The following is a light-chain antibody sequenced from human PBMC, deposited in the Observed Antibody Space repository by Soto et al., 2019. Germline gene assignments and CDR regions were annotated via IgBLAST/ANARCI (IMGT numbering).Light chain of an antibody. CDR3: QQYTDSRT. V-gene: IGKV3D-15*01. CDR2: GVS. J-gene: IGKJ1*01. Sequence: EIVMTQSPATLSVSPGERATLSCRASQSLSTNLTWYQQKPGQAPRLLIYGVSSRATDVTDRFSGSGPGTDLPLTLSRLEPEDFAVYYWQQYTDSRTVGQGTKVDIK. CDR1: QSLSTN.